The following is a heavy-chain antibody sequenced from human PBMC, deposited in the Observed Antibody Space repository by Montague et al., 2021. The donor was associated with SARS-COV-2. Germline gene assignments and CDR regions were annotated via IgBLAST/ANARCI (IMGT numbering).Heavy chain of an antibody. Sequence: CAISGDSVSSSTVAWNWLRQSPSRGLEWLGRTYFRSSFYNDYELFVKSRLNIQPDSAKNQFSLQLTSVTPEDTAIYYCARRDTSGWLTFDYWGQGILVTVSS. V-gene: IGHV6-1*01. CDR1: GDSVSSSTVA. D-gene: IGHD6-19*01. J-gene: IGHJ4*02. CDR3: ARRDTSGWLTFDY. CDR2: TYFRSSFYN.